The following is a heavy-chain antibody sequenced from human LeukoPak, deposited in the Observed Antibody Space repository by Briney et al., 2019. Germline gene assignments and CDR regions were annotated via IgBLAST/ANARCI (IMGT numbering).Heavy chain of an antibody. CDR3: ARAGSGHAFDI. CDR2: IYYSGTT. CDR1: GGSISSSSYY. Sequence: SETLSLTCTVSGGSISSSSYYWGWIRQPPGKGLEWIGTIYYSGTTYYNPSLKSRVTISVDTSKNQFSLKLSSVTAADTAVYYCARAGSGHAFDIWGQGTMVTVSS. V-gene: IGHV4-39*07. J-gene: IGHJ3*02. D-gene: IGHD3-10*01.